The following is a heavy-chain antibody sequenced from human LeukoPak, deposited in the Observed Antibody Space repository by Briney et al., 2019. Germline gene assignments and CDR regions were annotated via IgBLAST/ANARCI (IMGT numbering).Heavy chain of an antibody. D-gene: IGHD3-10*01. V-gene: IGHV4-34*01. CDR2: YNHFGST. J-gene: IGHJ4*02. CDR3: ARGNRQLAYYGSGSRLPYDS. CDR1: GGSFSGYY. Sequence: PSETLSLTCAVYGGSFSGYYWTWIRQFPGKGLEWIGEYNHFGSTTYNPSLNNRVTISVDTSRNQFSLTLTSVTAADTAIYYCARGNRQLAYYGSGSRLPYDSWGQGSLVTVSS.